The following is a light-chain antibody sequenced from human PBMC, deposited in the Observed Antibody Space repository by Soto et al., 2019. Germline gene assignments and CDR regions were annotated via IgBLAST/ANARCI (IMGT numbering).Light chain of an antibody. V-gene: IGLV2-8*01. Sequence: ALTQPPSASGSPGQSVTISCTGTSRDVGGYNYVSWYQQHPGKAPKLMIYEVSKRPSGVPDRFSGSKSGNTASLTVSGLQAEDEADYYCSSYAGSNNFVFGTGTKVTVL. J-gene: IGLJ1*01. CDR3: SSYAGSNNFV. CDR1: SRDVGGYNY. CDR2: EVS.